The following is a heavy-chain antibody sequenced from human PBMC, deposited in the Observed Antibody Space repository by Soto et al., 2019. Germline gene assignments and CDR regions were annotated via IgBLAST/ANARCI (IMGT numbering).Heavy chain of an antibody. V-gene: IGHV3-21*04. CDR2: IAARGSGYR. D-gene: IGHD1-26*01. CDR3: AKGVEGASPLYFDY. J-gene: IGHJ4*02. CDR1: GFTFNNYN. Sequence: GGSLRLSCATSGFTFNNYNMNWVRQAPGKGLEWVSSIAARGSGYRYYAESVKGRFTISRDNSKNTLYLQMNSLRAEDTAVYYCAKGVEGASPLYFDYWGQGTLVTVSS.